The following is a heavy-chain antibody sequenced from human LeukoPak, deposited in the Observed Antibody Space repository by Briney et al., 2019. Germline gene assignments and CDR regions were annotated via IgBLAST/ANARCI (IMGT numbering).Heavy chain of an antibody. CDR3: ARQRGAWGSINHLDP. J-gene: IGHJ5*02. CDR1: GYDFTSYW. D-gene: IGHD3-16*01. CDR2: IFPDDSDT. V-gene: IGHV5-51*01. Sequence: GESLKISCETSGYDFTSYWIGWVRQMPGTGLEWVGAIFPDDSDTRYSPSFQGQVVMSADKSSRIAYLQWRTLKTSDTAMYYCARQRGAWGSINHLDPWGQGTLVSISS.